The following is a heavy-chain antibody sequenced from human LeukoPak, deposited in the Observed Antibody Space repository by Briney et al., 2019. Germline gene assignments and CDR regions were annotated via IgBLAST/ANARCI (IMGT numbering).Heavy chain of an antibody. D-gene: IGHD5-18*01. CDR3: ASVAWIQLGACFDY. J-gene: IGHJ4*02. V-gene: IGHV3-7*02. Sequence: GGSLGLSCAASGITFSTYWMSWVRQAPGKGQEWVANRKQDGSEKYYVDSVKGRFTISRDNAKNSLYLQMNSLRAEDTAVYYCASVAWIQLGACFDYWGQGTLVTVSS. CDR1: GITFSTYW. CDR2: RKQDGSEK.